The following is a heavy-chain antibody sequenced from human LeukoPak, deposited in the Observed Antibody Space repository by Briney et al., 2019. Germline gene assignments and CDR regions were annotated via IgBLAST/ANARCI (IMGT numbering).Heavy chain of an antibody. Sequence: KPSETLSLTCTVSGGSLSSSSYYWGWIPPPPGEGAGGVGSIYYSGSTYYNPSLKSRVNISVDTSKNQFSLKLSSVTAADTAVYYCARHPADSSGYPVDYWGQGTLVTVSS. J-gene: IGHJ4*02. CDR3: ARHPADSSGYPVDY. CDR1: GGSLSSSSYY. V-gene: IGHV4-39*01. CDR2: IYYSGST. D-gene: IGHD3-22*01.